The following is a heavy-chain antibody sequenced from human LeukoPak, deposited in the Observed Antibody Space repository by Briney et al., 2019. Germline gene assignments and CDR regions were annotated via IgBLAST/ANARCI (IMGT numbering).Heavy chain of an antibody. V-gene: IGHV3-7*01. Sequence: GGSLRLSCAASGFTFSSYWMSWVRQAPGKGLEWVANIKQDGSEKYYVDSVKGRFTISRDNAKNPLYLQMNSLRAEDTAVYYCARRQLHGTYYYYGMDVWGQGTTVTVSS. CDR3: ARRQLHGTYYYYGMDV. J-gene: IGHJ6*02. CDR2: IKQDGSEK. D-gene: IGHD2-2*01. CDR1: GFTFSSYW.